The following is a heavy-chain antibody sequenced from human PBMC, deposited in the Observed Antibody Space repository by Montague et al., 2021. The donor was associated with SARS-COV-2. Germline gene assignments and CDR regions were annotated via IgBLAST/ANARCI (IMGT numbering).Heavy chain of an antibody. CDR1: GKSFSGYF. V-gene: IGHV4-34*01. CDR3: ARGKDDITVALVVISSSSYFDS. J-gene: IGHJ4*02. Sequence: SDTLSLTRAVYGKSFSGYFWTWVRQSPGKGLEWIGEIKHTGFTNXNPSLKSRVTISMDTSKNQFSLRLTSVTAADTAVYYCARGKDDITVALVVISSSSYFDSWSRGTPVTVSS. CDR2: IKHTGFT. D-gene: IGHD3-10*01.